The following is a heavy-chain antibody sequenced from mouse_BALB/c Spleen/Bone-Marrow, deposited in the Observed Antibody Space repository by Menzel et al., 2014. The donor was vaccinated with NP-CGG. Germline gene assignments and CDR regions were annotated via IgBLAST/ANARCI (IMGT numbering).Heavy chain of an antibody. CDR2: IYPGDDDT. CDR3: XRGGISIDY. CDR1: GYAFSIYW. J-gene: IGHJ2*01. V-gene: IGHV1-80*01. Sequence: QVQLQQSGAELVRPGSSVKISCKASGYAFSIYWMNWVKQRPGQGLEWIGQIYPGDDDTDYNGKFKGKATLTADRSSSTAYMQLNSLTSEDXXXXFCXRGGISIDYWGQGTTLTVSS.